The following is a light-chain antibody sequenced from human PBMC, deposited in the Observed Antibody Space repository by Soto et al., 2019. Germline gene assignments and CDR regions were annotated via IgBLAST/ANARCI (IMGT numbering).Light chain of an antibody. CDR2: LGS. J-gene: IGKJ3*01. Sequence: EIVMTQSPLSLPVTPGEPASISCRSSQSLLHSNGYNYLDWYLQKPGQSPKVLIYLGSNRDSGVPDRFSGSGSRTDFTLKISRVEAEDVGIYYCMQGLQTPPIFGPGTKVDIK. V-gene: IGKV2-28*01. CDR1: QSLLHSNGYNY. CDR3: MQGLQTPPI.